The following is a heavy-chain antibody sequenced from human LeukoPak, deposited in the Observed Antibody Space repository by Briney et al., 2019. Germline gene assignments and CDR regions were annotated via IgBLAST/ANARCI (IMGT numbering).Heavy chain of an antibody. J-gene: IGHJ4*02. CDR3: AKRGGDDYNLSTQAFDY. V-gene: IGHV3-30*18. D-gene: IGHD5-24*01. CDR1: GFTFTSYG. CDR2: ISYDGNNK. Sequence: GGSLRLSCAASGFTFTSYGMHWVRQAPGQGLEWVAVISYDGNNKYYADSVKGRFTISRDNSKNTLYLQMNSLRTEDTAVYYCAKRGGDDYNLSTQAFDYWGQGTLVTVSS.